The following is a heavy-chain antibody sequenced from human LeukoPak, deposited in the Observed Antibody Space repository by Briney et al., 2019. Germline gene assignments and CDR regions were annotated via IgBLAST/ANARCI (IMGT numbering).Heavy chain of an antibody. V-gene: IGHV1-8*03. Sequence: ASVKFSCKASGYTFNTFDINWVRQAAGQGPEWMGWVNPYSDKTVYAPKFQGRVSISSNNSINTAYMEFSGLKSDDTAVYYCARGRRLRGVTSRPIYYYYYMDVWGGGTPVTVSS. CDR3: ARGRRLRGVTSRPIYYYYYMDV. D-gene: IGHD3-10*01. CDR1: GYTFNTFD. CDR2: VNPYSDKT. J-gene: IGHJ6*03.